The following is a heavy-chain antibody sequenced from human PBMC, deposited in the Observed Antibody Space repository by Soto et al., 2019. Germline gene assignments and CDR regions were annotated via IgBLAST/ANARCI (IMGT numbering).Heavy chain of an antibody. CDR3: AREVVRVVLIPKYGMDV. CDR2: IYYSGST. J-gene: IGHJ6*02. V-gene: IGHV4-59*01. CDR1: GGSISSYY. Sequence: SETLSLTCTVSGGSISSYYWSWIRQPPGKGLEWIGYIYYSGSTNYNPSLKSRVTISVDTSKNQFSLKLSSVTAADTAVYYCAREVVRVVLIPKYGMDVWGQGTTVTVSS. D-gene: IGHD3-16*01.